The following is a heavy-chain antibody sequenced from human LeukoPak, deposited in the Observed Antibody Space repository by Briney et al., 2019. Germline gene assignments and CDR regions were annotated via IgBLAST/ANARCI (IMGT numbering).Heavy chain of an antibody. CDR1: GFSFDVHA. J-gene: IGHJ4*02. D-gene: IGHD3-16*01. V-gene: IGHV3-23*01. CDR2: IGGPAET. Sequence: PGGSLRLSCAASGFSFDVHAMTWVRQAPGKGPEWVATIGGPAETFYADSVRGRFTISRDNSRYTLYLQMNRLRAEDSALYYCAKDWTSHNGVYDCLDFWGQGIQVTVSS. CDR3: AKDWTSHNGVYDCLDF.